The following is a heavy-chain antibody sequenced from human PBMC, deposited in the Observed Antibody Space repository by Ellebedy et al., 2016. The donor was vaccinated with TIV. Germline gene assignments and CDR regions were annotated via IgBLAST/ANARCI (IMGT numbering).Heavy chain of an antibody. D-gene: IGHD6-19*01. J-gene: IGHJ6*02. CDR3: ARISSGRSFYGMDV. CDR2: IWSDGTTK. V-gene: IGHV3-33*01. CDR1: GFTFSSYG. Sequence: GGSLRLXCAASGFTFSSYGMHWVRQAPGKGLEWMAVIWSDGTTKYYSDSVKGRFTISRDNSKNTLYLQMNSLRAEDTAVYYRARISSGRSFYGMDVWGQGTTVTVSS.